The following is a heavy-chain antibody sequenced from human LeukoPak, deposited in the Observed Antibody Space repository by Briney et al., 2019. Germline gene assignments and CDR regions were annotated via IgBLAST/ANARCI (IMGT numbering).Heavy chain of an antibody. CDR1: GFTFSSYS. V-gene: IGHV3-48*01. J-gene: IGHJ4*02. CDR3: ARDLIGGNAYDY. D-gene: IGHD2-15*01. CDR2: VTSSSRTI. Sequence: PGGSLRLSCAASGFTFSSYSMNWVRQAPGKGPEWIAYVTSSSRTIYYGDSVKGRFTISRDNAKSSLYLQLDSLRAEDTAVYYCARDLIGGNAYDYWGQGALVTVSS.